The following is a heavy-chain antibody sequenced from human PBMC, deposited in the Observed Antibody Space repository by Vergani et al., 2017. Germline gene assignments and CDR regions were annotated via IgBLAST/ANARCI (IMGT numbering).Heavy chain of an antibody. V-gene: IGHV4-59*12. Sequence: QVQLQESGPGLVKPSETLSLTCTVSGGSISSYYWSWIRQPPGKGLEWIGYISYSGSTYYNPSLKSRVSISVDTSKNQFSLKLTSVTAADTAVYYCARRGWGSSVGYFDYWGQGTLVTVSS. D-gene: IGHD6-6*01. CDR3: ARRGWGSSVGYFDY. CDR1: GGSISSYY. CDR2: ISYSGST. J-gene: IGHJ4*02.